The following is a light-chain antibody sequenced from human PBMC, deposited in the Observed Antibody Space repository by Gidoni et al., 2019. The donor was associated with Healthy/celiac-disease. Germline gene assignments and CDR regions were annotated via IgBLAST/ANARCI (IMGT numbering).Light chain of an antibody. V-gene: IGKV3D-20*01. Sequence: EIVLTQSPATLSLSPGERATLSCWARQSVSSSYLAWYQQKPGLAPRLLIYDASSRATGIPDRFSGSGSVPDFTLTISRLEPEDFAVYYCQQYGSSPPWTFGQGTKVEIK. CDR3: QQYGSSPPWT. CDR2: DAS. J-gene: IGKJ1*01. CDR1: QSVSSSY.